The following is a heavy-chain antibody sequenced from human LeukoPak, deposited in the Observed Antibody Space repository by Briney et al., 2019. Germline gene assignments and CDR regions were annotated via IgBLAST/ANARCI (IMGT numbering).Heavy chain of an antibody. Sequence: GGSLRLSCAAYGFTFSSYSMNWVRQAPGKGLEWVSSISSSSSYIYYADSVKGRFTISRDNSKNTLYLQMNSLRAEDTAVYYCAKASWGSGSSYYYYMDVWGKGTTVTVSS. V-gene: IGHV3-21*04. CDR1: GFTFSSYS. CDR2: ISSSSSYI. D-gene: IGHD3-10*01. J-gene: IGHJ6*03. CDR3: AKASWGSGSSYYYYMDV.